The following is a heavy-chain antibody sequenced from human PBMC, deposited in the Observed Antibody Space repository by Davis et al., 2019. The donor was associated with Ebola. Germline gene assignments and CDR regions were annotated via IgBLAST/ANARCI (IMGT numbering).Heavy chain of an antibody. CDR2: MNPNSGNT. V-gene: IGHV1-8*01. CDR1: GYTFTSYE. Sequence: AASVKVSCKASGYTFTSYEINWVRQATGQGLEWMGWMNPNSGNTGYAQKFQGRVTMTRNTSISTAYMELSSLRSEDTAVYYCARGTRPRIVGATKPYYFDYWGQGTLVTVSS. D-gene: IGHD1-26*01. J-gene: IGHJ4*02. CDR3: ARGTRPRIVGATKPYYFDY.